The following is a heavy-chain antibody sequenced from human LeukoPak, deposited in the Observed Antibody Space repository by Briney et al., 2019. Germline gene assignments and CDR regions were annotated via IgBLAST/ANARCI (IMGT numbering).Heavy chain of an antibody. CDR2: ISSSGAST. V-gene: IGHV3-23*01. Sequence: TGGSLRLSCAASGFTFSSYAMSWVRQAPGKGLEWVSAISSSGASTSYSDSVKGRFTISRDNSKNTLYLEMNSLRVVDTGVYYCATHCSGTTCHRDYWGQGTLVTVSS. D-gene: IGHD2-2*01. J-gene: IGHJ4*02. CDR1: GFTFSSYA. CDR3: ATHCSGTTCHRDY.